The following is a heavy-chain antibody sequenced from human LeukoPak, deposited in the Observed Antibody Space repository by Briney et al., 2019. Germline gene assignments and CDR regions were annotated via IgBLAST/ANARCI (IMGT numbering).Heavy chain of an antibody. V-gene: IGHV3-23*01. CDR3: AKDFITMVRGAARGGMDV. Sequence: GGSLRLSCAASGFTFSSYAMSWVRQAPGKGLEWVSAISGSGGSTYYADSVKGRFTISRDNSKNTLYLQMNSLRAEDTAVYYCAKDFITMVRGAARGGMDVWGQGTTVTVSS. CDR1: GFTFSSYA. CDR2: ISGSGGST. D-gene: IGHD3-10*01. J-gene: IGHJ6*02.